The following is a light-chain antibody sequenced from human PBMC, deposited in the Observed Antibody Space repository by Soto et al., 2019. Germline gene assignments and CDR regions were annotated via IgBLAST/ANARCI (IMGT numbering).Light chain of an antibody. CDR3: QHYNSYSEA. Sequence: DIQMTQPPSTLSGSVGDRVTITCRASQTISSWLAWYQQKPGKAPKLLIYKASTLKSGVPSRFSGSGSGTEFTLTISSLQPDDFATYYCQHYNSYSEAFGQGTRLEIK. V-gene: IGKV1-5*03. CDR1: QTISSW. J-gene: IGKJ5*01. CDR2: KAS.